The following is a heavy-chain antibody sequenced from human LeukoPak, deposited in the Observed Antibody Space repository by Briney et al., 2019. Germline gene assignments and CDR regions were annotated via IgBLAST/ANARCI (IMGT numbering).Heavy chain of an antibody. CDR2: ISASGGST. Sequence: GGSLRLSCAASGFTFRGYGMRGARQAPGKGLEWVSGISASGGSTHSAVSVKGRFTISRDNFKNTLYLQMNSLRAEDTAVYYCAKEGSALWFGELSSYFDYWGQGTLVTVSS. J-gene: IGHJ4*02. V-gene: IGHV3-23*01. D-gene: IGHD3-10*01. CDR1: GFTFRGYG. CDR3: AKEGSALWFGELSSYFDY.